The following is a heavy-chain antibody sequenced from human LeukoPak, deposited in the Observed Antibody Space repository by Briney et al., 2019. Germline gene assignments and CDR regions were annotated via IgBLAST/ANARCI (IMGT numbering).Heavy chain of an antibody. D-gene: IGHD3-22*01. CDR3: ARGPSDSSGYYYEGDAFDI. CDR1: GGTFSRYA. J-gene: IGHJ3*02. V-gene: IGHV1-69*01. Sequence: SVKVSCKASGGTFSRYAISWVRQAPGQGLEWMGGIIPVLGTTNYAQTFQNKVTITADESTSTTYMELSSLTSEDTAVYYCARGPSDSSGYYYEGDAFDIWGQGTVVTVSS. CDR2: IIPVLGTT.